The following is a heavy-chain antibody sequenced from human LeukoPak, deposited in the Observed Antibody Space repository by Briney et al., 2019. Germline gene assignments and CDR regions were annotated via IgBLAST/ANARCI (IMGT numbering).Heavy chain of an antibody. V-gene: IGHV3-30*03. CDR3: AGGYTSGWYVAFDI. Sequence: GRSQRLSCAASGFTFSSYGMHWVRQAPGKGLEWVAVISSDGSNKYYADSVKGRFTISRDNSKNTLYLQMNSLRAEDTAVYYCAGGYTSGWYVAFDIWGQGTMVTVSS. CDR2: ISSDGSNK. J-gene: IGHJ3*02. D-gene: IGHD6-19*01. CDR1: GFTFSSYG.